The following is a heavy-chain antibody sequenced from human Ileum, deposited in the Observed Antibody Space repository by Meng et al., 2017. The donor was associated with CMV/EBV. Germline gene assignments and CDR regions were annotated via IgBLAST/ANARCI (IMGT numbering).Heavy chain of an antibody. D-gene: IGHD6-13*01. Sequence: QLQLQESGPGLGTPSETLSLICTVSGGSISIGRHYLGWIRQPPGKGLEWIGILYYSGTTYYNPSLKSRVTMSVGTSENQFSLKMNSVTAADTAVYYCARWSPESSSWSGFDFWGQGTLVTVSS. CDR1: GGSISIGRHY. CDR2: LYYSGTT. CDR3: ARWSPESSSWSGFDF. J-gene: IGHJ4*02. V-gene: IGHV4-39*07.